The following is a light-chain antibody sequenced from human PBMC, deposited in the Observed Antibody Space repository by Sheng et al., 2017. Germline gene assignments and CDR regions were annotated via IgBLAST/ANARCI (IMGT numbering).Light chain of an antibody. CDR2: GAS. CDR1: QSLSSN. Sequence: EIVMTQSPATLSLSPGERATLSCRASQSLSSNLAWYQQKPGQAPRLLIYGASTRATGIPARFSGSGSGTEFTLTISSLQSEDFAVYYCQQYGWSPYTFGQGTKLEIK. V-gene: IGKV3-15*01. J-gene: IGKJ2*01. CDR3: QQYGWSPYT.